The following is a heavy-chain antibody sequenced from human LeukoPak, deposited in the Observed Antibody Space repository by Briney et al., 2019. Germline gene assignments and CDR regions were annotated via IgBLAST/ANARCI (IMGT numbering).Heavy chain of an antibody. V-gene: IGHV1-8*01. J-gene: IGHJ4*02. Sequence: ASVKVSCKASGYTFTSYDINWVRQATGQGLEWMGWMNPNSGNTGYAQKFQGRVTMTRNTSISTAYMELSSLRSEDTAVYYCARHGLSGVWGSYRPYYFDYWGQGTLVTVSS. D-gene: IGHD3-16*02. CDR2: MNPNSGNT. CDR3: ARHGLSGVWGSYRPYYFDY. CDR1: GYTFTSYD.